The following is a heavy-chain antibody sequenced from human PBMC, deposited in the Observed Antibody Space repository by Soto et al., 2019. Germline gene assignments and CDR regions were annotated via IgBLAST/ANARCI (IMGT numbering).Heavy chain of an antibody. J-gene: IGHJ4*02. D-gene: IGHD5-12*01. CDR3: AREGNLGRWLQPLDF. CDR2: IYYNGNT. CDR1: GGPISSYY. Sequence: PSETLSLTCTVSGGPISSYYWSWIRQPPGKGLEWIGYIYYNGNTKYNPSLKSRVTMSVDTSKNQFSLRLISVTAADTAKYFCAREGNLGRWLQPLDFWGQGTLVTVSS. V-gene: IGHV4-59*01.